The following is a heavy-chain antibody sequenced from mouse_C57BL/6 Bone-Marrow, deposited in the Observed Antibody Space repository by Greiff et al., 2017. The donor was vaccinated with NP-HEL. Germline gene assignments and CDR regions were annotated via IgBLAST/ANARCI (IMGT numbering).Heavy chain of an antibody. CDR2: IDPNSGGT. D-gene: IGHD1-1*01. CDR1: GYTFTSYW. V-gene: IGHV1-72*01. J-gene: IGHJ4*01. CDR3: ARGSITTVVEGAMDY. Sequence: QVQLQQPGAELVKPGASVKLSCKASGYTFTSYWMHWVKQRPGRGLEWIGRIDPNSGGTKYNEKFKSKATLTVDQPSSTAYMQLSSLTSEDSAVYYCARGSITTVVEGAMDYWGQGTAVTVSS.